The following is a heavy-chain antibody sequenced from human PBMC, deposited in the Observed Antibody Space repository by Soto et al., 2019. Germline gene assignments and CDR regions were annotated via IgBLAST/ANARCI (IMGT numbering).Heavy chain of an antibody. CDR3: ALVDNYVTPTPQDV. V-gene: IGHV1-18*01. Sequence: QVQLVQSGDEVRKPGSSVKVSCKASGYIFVNYGIAWVRQAPGQGLEWMDGISPYSGNTHNASKVQGRLTMTTDASTSSVYMDLGSLTSDDTAVYYCALVDNYVTPTPQDVWGQGTTVTVSS. CDR2: ISPYSGNT. J-gene: IGHJ6*02. CDR1: GYIFVNYG. D-gene: IGHD3-16*01.